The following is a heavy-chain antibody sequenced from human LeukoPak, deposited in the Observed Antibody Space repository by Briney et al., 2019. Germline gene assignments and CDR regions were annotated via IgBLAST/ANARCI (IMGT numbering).Heavy chain of an antibody. J-gene: IGHJ3*02. CDR3: ARDLVSGAYTFDT. CDR1: GFTFSNFG. CDR2: ISSTGITE. Sequence: PGGSLRLSCAASGFTFSNFGLNWVRQAPGKGLQWVSFISSTGITEYYADSVRGRFTISRDNTRNSLYLQMSSLRAEDTAVYYCARDLVSGAYTFDTWGQGTVVTVSS. D-gene: IGHD2-2*02. V-gene: IGHV3-48*03.